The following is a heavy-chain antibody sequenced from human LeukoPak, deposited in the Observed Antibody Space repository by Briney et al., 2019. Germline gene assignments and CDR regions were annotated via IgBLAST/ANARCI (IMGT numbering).Heavy chain of an antibody. D-gene: IGHD3-22*01. CDR1: GFTFTNYW. Sequence: GGSLRLSCAVSGFTFTNYWMSWARQSPGKGLEWVANIYLDGSRAYYVDSVKGRFTISRDNAKNSLYLQMNSLRAEDTAVYYCARDLLGYNYHYMDVWGKGTTVTVSS. CDR2: IYLDGSRA. J-gene: IGHJ6*03. CDR3: ARDLLGYNYHYMDV. V-gene: IGHV3-7*01.